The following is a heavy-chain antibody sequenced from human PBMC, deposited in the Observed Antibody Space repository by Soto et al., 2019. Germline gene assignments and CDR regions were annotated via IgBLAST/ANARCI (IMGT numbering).Heavy chain of an antibody. Sequence: GGSLRLSCAASGFTFSDYYMSWIRQAPGKGLEWVSYISSSGSTIYYADSVKGRFTISRDNAKNSLYLQMNSLRAEDTAVYYCARDSKLAGYYYMDVWGKGTTVTVSS. CDR1: GFTFSDYY. J-gene: IGHJ6*03. CDR3: ARDSKLAGYYYMDV. V-gene: IGHV3-11*01. D-gene: IGHD6-6*01. CDR2: ISSSGSTI.